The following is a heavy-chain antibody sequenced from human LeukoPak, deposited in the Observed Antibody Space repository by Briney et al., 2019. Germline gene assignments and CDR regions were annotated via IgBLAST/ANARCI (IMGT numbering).Heavy chain of an antibody. CDR3: ARYPIVLMVYATGHYAFDI. Sequence: TSETLSLTCTVSGGSISSSSYYWGWIRQPPGKGLEWIGSIYYSGSTYYNPSLKSRVTISVDTSKNQFSLKLSSVTAADTAVYYCARYPIVLMVYATGHYAFDIWGQGTMVTVSS. CDR2: IYYSGST. V-gene: IGHV4-39*07. CDR1: GGSISSSSYY. J-gene: IGHJ3*02. D-gene: IGHD2-8*01.